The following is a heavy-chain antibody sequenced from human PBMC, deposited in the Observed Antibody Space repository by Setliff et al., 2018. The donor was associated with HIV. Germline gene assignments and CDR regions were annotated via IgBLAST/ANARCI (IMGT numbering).Heavy chain of an antibody. V-gene: IGHV1-69*13. J-gene: IGHJ6*03. CDR3: ARSAKSGAWTYYDFWSGYSYYYYMDV. Sequence: SVKVSCKASGGTFSSYAISWVRQAPGQGLEWMGGIIPIFGTANYAQKFQGRVTITADESTSTAYMELSSLRSEDTAVYYCARSAKSGAWTYYDFWSGYSYYYYMDVWGEGTTVTVSS. D-gene: IGHD3-3*01. CDR1: GGTFSSYA. CDR2: IIPIFGTA.